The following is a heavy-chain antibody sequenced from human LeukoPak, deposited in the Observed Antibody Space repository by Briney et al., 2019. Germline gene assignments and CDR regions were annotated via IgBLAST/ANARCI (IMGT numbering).Heavy chain of an antibody. CDR1: GFTFDDYA. D-gene: IGHD3-10*01. CDR2: IGWNRGSI. CDR3: AKDVGSGTDNYYYHGTDV. V-gene: IGHV3-9*01. Sequence: GGSLRLSCAASGFTFDDYAMHWVRQAPGKVLEWVSGIGWNRGSIGYADSVKGRFTISRDNAKNSLYLQMNSLRAEDTALYYCAKDVGSGTDNYYYHGTDVWGQGTTVTVSS. J-gene: IGHJ6*02.